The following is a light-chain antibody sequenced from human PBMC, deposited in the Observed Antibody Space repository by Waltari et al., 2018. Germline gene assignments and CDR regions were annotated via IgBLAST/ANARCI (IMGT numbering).Light chain of an antibody. V-gene: IGKV1-39*01. J-gene: IGKJ4*01. Sequence: IQMTQSPSSLSASVGDRVTITCRASQSISSYLSWYQHQPGKAPKLLIYAASTLQGGVPPRFSGSGSGTDFTLTIRSLQVEDSATYYCQQSYITPATFGGGTKVEIK. CDR2: AAS. CDR3: QQSYITPAT. CDR1: QSISSY.